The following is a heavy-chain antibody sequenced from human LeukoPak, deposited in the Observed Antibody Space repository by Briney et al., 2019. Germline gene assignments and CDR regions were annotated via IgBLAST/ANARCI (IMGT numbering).Heavy chain of an antibody. D-gene: IGHD1-26*01. Sequence: GESLKISCKGSGYSFTTYWIAWVRQMPGKGLEWMGIIYPGDSETRYSPSFQGQVTFSADKSISTAYLQWSSLKASDTAIYYCARSGSYYDYWGQGTLVTASS. J-gene: IGHJ4*02. CDR2: IYPGDSET. CDR3: ARSGSYYDY. CDR1: GYSFTTYW. V-gene: IGHV5-51*01.